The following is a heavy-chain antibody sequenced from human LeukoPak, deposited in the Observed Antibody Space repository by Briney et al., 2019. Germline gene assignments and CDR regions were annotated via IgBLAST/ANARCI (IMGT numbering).Heavy chain of an antibody. J-gene: IGHJ6*02. D-gene: IGHD3-16*02. V-gene: IGHV1-69*13. CDR3: ARGDSLYHNAMDV. CDR2: IIPIFGTA. Sequence: SVKVSCKASGGTFSSYAISWVRQAPGQGLEWMGGIIPIFGTANYAQKFQGRVTITADESTSTAYMELSSLRSEDTAVYYCARGDSLYHNAMDVWGQGTSVTVSS. CDR1: GGTFSSYA.